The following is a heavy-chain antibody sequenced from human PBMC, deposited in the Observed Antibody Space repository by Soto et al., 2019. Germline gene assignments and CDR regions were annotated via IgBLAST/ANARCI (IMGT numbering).Heavy chain of an antibody. CDR2: IYWDDDK. CDR1: GLSFSTRGEG. CDR3: AHSPFFGDKLDP. D-gene: IGHD2-21*01. J-gene: IGHJ5*02. V-gene: IGHV2-5*02. Sequence: SGATLVKATQSLTLTCCFWGLSFSTRGEGVVWIRQPPGKALEWLAVIYWDDDKRYRPSLKTRLTISKDTSKNQVLLTMTNMDPVDTATYFCAHSPFFGDKLDPWGQGTLVTVSS.